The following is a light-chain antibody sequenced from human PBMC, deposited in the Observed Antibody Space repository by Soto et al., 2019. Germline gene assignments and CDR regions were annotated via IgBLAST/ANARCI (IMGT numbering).Light chain of an antibody. V-gene: IGLV2-23*02. CDR3: CSYASNSNWV. Sequence: QLVLTQPASVSGSPGQALTISCTGSSSDVGNYNLVSWYQQHPGKAPKLIISEVSKRPSGISNRFSGSKSGSTASLTISGLLAEDEADYYCCSYASNSNWVFGGGTKLTVL. CDR2: EVS. CDR1: SSDVGNYNL. J-gene: IGLJ3*02.